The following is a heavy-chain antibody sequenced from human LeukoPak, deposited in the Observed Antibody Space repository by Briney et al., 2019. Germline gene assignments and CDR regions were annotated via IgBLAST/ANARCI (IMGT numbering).Heavy chain of an antibody. V-gene: IGHV4-34*01. Sequence: SETLSLTCAVYGGSFSGYYWSWIRQPPGKGLEWIGEINHSGSTNYNPSLKSRVTISVDTSKNQFSLKLSSVTAADTAVYYCARPGVAVAAPIDYWGQGTLVTVSS. D-gene: IGHD6-19*01. CDR1: GGSFSGYY. CDR2: INHSGST. J-gene: IGHJ4*02. CDR3: ARPGVAVAAPIDY.